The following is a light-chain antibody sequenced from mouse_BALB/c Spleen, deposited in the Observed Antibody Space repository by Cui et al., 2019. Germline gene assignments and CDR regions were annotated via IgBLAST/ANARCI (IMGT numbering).Light chain of an antibody. CDR1: QDIRSY. J-gene: IGKJ2*01. Sequence: DPRMIHAPSSMSASLGERVTHACEASQDIRSYLSWFQQKPGKSPKTLIYRANRLVDGVASRFSGSGSGQDYSLTISSLEYEDMGIYYCLQYDEFPYTFGGGTKLEIK. CDR2: RAN. CDR3: LQYDEFPYT. V-gene: IGKV14-111*01.